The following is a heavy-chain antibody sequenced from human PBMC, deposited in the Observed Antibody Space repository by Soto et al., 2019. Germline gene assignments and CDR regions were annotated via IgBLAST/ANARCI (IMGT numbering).Heavy chain of an antibody. CDR1: GFTFSSYW. Sequence: GGSLRLSCAASGFTFSSYWMSWVRQAPGKGLEWVSAISGSGGSTYYADSVKGRFTISRDNSKNTLYLQMNSLRAEDTAVYYCARLLHNPYYYGMDVWGQGTTVTVSS. D-gene: IGHD1-26*01. CDR3: ARLLHNPYYYGMDV. J-gene: IGHJ6*02. V-gene: IGHV3-23*01. CDR2: ISGSGGST.